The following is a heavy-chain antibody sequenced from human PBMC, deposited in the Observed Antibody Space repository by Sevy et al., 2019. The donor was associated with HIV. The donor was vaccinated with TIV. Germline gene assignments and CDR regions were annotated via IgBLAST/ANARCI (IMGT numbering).Heavy chain of an antibody. CDR3: XXXXXXXXXXXXPDAFDI. CDR1: GGTFSSYA. V-gene: IGHV1-69*13. CDR2: IIPIFGTA. J-gene: IGHJ3*02. Sequence: ASVKVSCKASGGTFSSYAISWVRQAPGQGLEWMGGIIPIFGTANYAQKFQGRVTITADESTSTAYMELSSLRSEDTXXXXXXXXXXXXXXXXXPDAFDIWGQRTMVTVS.